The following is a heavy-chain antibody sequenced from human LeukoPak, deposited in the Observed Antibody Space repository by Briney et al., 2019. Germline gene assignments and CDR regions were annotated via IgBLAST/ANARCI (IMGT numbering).Heavy chain of an antibody. CDR1: GFTFTSYA. Sequence: PGGSLRLSCAASGFTFTSYAMSWVRQTPGKGLEWVSFISDSSVGDSTYYADSVRGRFTISRDSSKSTLYLQMNSPRAEDTAVYYCTRVSTTGVGGRGYFDQWGQGTQVTVSS. CDR2: ISDSSVGDST. J-gene: IGHJ4*02. CDR3: TRVSTTGVGGRGYFDQ. V-gene: IGHV3-23*01. D-gene: IGHD1-1*01.